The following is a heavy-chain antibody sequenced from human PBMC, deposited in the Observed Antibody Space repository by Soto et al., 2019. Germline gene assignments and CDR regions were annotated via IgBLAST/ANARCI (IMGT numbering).Heavy chain of an antibody. V-gene: IGHV4-30-4*01. CDR2: IYYSATT. D-gene: IGHD3-10*01. CDR3: ARGPYLPMARNDF. Sequence: SETLSLTCTVSGGSISSADFFWTWLPQPPGKGLEWLGYIYYSATTYYTPTLRGRLIISIDTSRNQFSLSLNSVAAADTAVYFCARGPYLPMARNDFWGQGAQVTI. J-gene: IGHJ4*02. CDR1: GGSISSADFF.